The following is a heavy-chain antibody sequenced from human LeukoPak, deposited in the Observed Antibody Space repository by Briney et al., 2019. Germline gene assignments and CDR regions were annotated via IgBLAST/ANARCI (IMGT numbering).Heavy chain of an antibody. V-gene: IGHV3-21*01. CDR1: GFTFGDYG. Sequence: GGSLRLSCAASGFTFGDYGMSWVRQAPGKGLEWVSSISSSSSYIYYADSVKGRFTISRDNAKNSLYLQMNSLRAEDTAVYYCARVGNYYDSSGNDYWGQGTLVTVSS. J-gene: IGHJ4*02. D-gene: IGHD3-22*01. CDR3: ARVGNYYDSSGNDY. CDR2: ISSSSSYI.